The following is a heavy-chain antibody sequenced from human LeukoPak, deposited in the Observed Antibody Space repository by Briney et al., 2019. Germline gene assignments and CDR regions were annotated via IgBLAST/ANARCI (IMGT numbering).Heavy chain of an antibody. CDR2: ISNDGDT. CDR3: ARDGNGGSGWYVSLYPNWFDP. Sequence: PGGSLRLSCAASGFTVSSNYMSWVRQGPGKGLECVSVISNDGDTYYADSVKGRFTISRDTSKNTVSLQMNSLRAEDTALYYCARDGNGGSGWYVSLYPNWFDPWGQGTLVTVSS. D-gene: IGHD6-19*01. CDR1: GFTVSSNY. J-gene: IGHJ5*02. V-gene: IGHV3-53*01.